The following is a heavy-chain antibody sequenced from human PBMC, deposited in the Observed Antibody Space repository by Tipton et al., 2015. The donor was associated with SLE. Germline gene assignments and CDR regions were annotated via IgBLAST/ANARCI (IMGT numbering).Heavy chain of an antibody. Sequence: TLSLTCTVSGDPTTDNFWSWIRQPAGKGLEWIGRMAPSGTTNYNPSLNSRVALSLDTSKNQFSLRLSSVTAADTAVYYCARRGTVSGAPALDYWGQGKLVTVSS. J-gene: IGHJ4*02. CDR2: MAPSGTT. D-gene: IGHD2-15*01. CDR1: GDPTTDNF. CDR3: ARRGTVSGAPALDY. V-gene: IGHV4-4*07.